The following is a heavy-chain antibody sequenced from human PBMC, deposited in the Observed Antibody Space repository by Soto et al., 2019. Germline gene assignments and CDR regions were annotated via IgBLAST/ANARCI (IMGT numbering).Heavy chain of an antibody. CDR1: GFSLTTGKMG. D-gene: IGHD3-9*01. CDR2: IFSDNER. V-gene: IGHV2-26*01. CDR3: ARMKVDSYQFYYAMDV. Sequence: QVTLKGSGPALVKPTETLTLTCTVSGFSLTTGKMGVSWIRQPPGKALEWLAHIFSDNERSYSTSLQGRLTISKDTSGSQVVLSMTNVDPVDTATYYCARMKVDSYQFYYAMDVWGQGTTVTVSS. J-gene: IGHJ6*02.